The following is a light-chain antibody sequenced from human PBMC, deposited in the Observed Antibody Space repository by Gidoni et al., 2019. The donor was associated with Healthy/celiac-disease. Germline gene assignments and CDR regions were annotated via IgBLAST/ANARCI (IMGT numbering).Light chain of an antibody. CDR3: QQYNNWPRRT. Sequence: EIVMTQSPATLSVSTGERATLSCRASQSVSSNLAWYQQKPGQAPRLLIYGASTRATGIPARFSGGGSGTEFTLTISSLQSEDFAVYYCQQYNNWPRRTFXQXTKVEIK. J-gene: IGKJ1*01. V-gene: IGKV3-15*01. CDR2: GAS. CDR1: QSVSSN.